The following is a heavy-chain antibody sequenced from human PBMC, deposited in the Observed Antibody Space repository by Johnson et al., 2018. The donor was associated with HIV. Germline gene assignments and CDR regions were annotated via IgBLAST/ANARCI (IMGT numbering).Heavy chain of an antibody. CDR3: ARDGLSSTPRCAFDI. V-gene: IGHV3-30*04. D-gene: IGHD6-13*01. CDR2: ISYDGSNK. Sequence: QVQLVESGGGVVQPGRSLRLSCAASGFTFSSYAMHWVRQAPGKGLEWVAVISYDGSNKYYTDSVKGRFTISRDNSKNTLYLQMNSLRPEDTAVYYCARDGLSSTPRCAFDIWGQGTMVTVSS. J-gene: IGHJ3*02. CDR1: GFTFSSYA.